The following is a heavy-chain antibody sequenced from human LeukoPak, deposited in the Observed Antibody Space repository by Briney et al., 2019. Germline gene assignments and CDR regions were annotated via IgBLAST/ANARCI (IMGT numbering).Heavy chain of an antibody. CDR3: ARSGSSGRVYYYYNYMDV. CDR1: VFNFSNYA. D-gene: IGHD6-19*01. V-gene: IGHV3-30*04. CDR2: ISYDGSEK. J-gene: IGHJ6*03. Sequence: GGSLRLSCVASVFNFSNYAMHWVRQAPGKGLEWVAVISYDGSEKYYAESVKGRFTISRDNSKNTLSLQMNSLKPEDTAVFYCARSGSSGRVYYYYNYMDVWGKGTTVTVSS.